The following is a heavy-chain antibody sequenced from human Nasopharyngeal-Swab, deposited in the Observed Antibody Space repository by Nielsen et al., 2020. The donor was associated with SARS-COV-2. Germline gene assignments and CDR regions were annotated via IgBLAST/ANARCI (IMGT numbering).Heavy chain of an antibody. J-gene: IGHJ4*02. D-gene: IGHD3-10*01. CDR3: ARDDGPDYYGSGSPDY. V-gene: IGHV4-34*01. CDR2: INHSGST. CDR1: GGSFSGYY. Sequence: SETLSLTCAVYGGSFSGYYWSWIRQPPGKGLEWIGEINHSGSTYYNPSLKSRVTISVDTSKNQFSLKLSSVTAADTAVYYCARDDGPDYYGSGSPDYWGQGTLVTVSS.